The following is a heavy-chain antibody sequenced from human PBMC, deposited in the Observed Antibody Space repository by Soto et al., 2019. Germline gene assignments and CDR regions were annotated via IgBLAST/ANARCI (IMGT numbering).Heavy chain of an antibody. Sequence: GGSLRLSCAASGFTFSSYAMSWVRQAPGKGLEWVSAISGSGGNTYYADSVKGRFTISRDNSKNTLYLQMNSLRAEDTAVYYCARDLGWILDYWGQGTRVTVSS. CDR3: ARDLGWILDY. CDR2: ISGSGGNT. J-gene: IGHJ4*02. D-gene: IGHD5-18*01. V-gene: IGHV3-23*01. CDR1: GFTFSSYA.